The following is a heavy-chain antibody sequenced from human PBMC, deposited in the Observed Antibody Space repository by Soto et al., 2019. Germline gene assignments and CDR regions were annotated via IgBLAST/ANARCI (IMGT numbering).Heavy chain of an antibody. V-gene: IGHV4-34*01. CDR1: GGSFSGYY. Sequence: PSETLSLTCAVYGGSFSGYYWSWIRQPPGKGLEWIGEINHSGSTNYNPSLKSRVTISVDTSKNQFSLKLSSVTAADTAVYYCARKRFGQLVFDPWGQGTLVTVSS. J-gene: IGHJ5*02. D-gene: IGHD6-6*01. CDR2: INHSGST. CDR3: ARKRFGQLVFDP.